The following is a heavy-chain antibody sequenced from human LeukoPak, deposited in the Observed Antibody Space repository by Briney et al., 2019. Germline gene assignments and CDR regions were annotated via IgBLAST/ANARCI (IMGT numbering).Heavy chain of an antibody. CDR3: ARGGYGDYGDEVDY. CDR2: ISYSGIT. D-gene: IGHD4-17*01. V-gene: IGHV4-59*08. J-gene: IGHJ4*02. CDR1: GGSLSSYY. Sequence: PSETLSLTRTVSGGSLSSYYWSWIRQPPGKGLKWIGYISYSGITNYYPSLKGRGSISIDMSKNQFSLKLSCVTVSDTAVYSCARGGYGDYGDEVDYWGQGTLVTVSS.